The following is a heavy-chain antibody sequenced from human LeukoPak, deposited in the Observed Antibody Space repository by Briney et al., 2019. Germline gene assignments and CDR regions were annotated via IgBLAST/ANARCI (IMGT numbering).Heavy chain of an antibody. J-gene: IGHJ6*02. CDR1: GYSLTTYY. CDR3: ARVEAARPYYGMDV. D-gene: IGHD6-6*01. V-gene: IGHV1-18*04. CDR2: ISVYNDNT. Sequence: ASVKVSCKASGYSLTTYYMHWVRQAPGQGLEWVGWISVYNDNTNYAQKLQDRVTMTTDTSTSTANMELRSLRSDDTAVYYCARVEAARPYYGMDVWGQGTTVTVSS.